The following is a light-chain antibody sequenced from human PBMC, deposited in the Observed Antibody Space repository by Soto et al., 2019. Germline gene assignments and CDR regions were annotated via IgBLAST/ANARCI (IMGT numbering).Light chain of an antibody. Sequence: EIVLTQSPGTLSLSPGERATLSCRASQNINSRYLAWYQQKPGQAPRLLIYGASSRATGIPDRFSGSGSGTDVTLTISRLEPEDFAVYYCQQFGSSPGFTCGPGTKVDIK. V-gene: IGKV3-20*01. J-gene: IGKJ3*01. CDR3: QQFGSSPGFT. CDR1: QNINSRY. CDR2: GAS.